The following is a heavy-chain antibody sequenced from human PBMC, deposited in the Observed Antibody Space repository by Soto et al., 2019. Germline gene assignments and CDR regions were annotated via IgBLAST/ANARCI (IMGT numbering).Heavy chain of an antibody. CDR2: IYYSGST. CDR3: ARVIGEGWFDP. J-gene: IGHJ5*02. V-gene: IGHV4-59*01. CDR1: GGSISSYY. Sequence: PSATLSLTCTFSGGSISSYYWSWIRQPPGKGLEWIGYIYYSGSTNYNPSLKSRVTISVDTSKNQFSLKLSSVTTADTAVYYCARVIGEGWFDPWGQGTLVTVSS. D-gene: IGHD3-10*01.